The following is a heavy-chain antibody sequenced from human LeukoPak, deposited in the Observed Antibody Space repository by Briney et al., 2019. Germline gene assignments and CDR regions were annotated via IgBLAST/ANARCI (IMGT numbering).Heavy chain of an antibody. Sequence: GGSLILSCAASGFTFSRYAMHWVRQAPGKGLEWVAVISYDENNENYADSVKGRFTISRDNSKNTLYLQMNSLRVEDTAVYYCARAYAGSYSGGDYWGQGTLVTVSS. CDR2: ISYDENNE. CDR1: GFTFSRYA. D-gene: IGHD1-26*01. CDR3: ARAYAGSYSGGDY. J-gene: IGHJ4*02. V-gene: IGHV3-30-3*01.